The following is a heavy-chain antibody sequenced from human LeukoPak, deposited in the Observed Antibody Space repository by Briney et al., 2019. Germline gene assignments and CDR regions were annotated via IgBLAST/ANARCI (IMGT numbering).Heavy chain of an antibody. CDR2: ISYDGSNK. V-gene: IGHV3-30*04. CDR1: GFTFSSYA. CDR3: ARGGYDFWSGYYDYFDY. Sequence: PGRSLRLSCAASGFTFSSYAMHWVRQAPGKGLEWVAVISYDGSNKYYADSVKGRFTISRDNPKNTLYLQMNSLRAEDTAVYYCARGGYDFWSGYYDYFDYWGQGTLVTVSS. D-gene: IGHD3-3*01. J-gene: IGHJ4*02.